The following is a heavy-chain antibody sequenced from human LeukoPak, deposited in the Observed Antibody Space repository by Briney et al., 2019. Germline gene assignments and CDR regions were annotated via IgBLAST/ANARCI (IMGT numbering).Heavy chain of an antibody. Sequence: GGSLRLSCAASGFTFSSYAMSWVRQAPGKGLEWVSVIYSGGSTYYADSVKGRFTISRDNSKNTLYLQMNSLRAEDTAVYYCARDHFLGYCSGGSCYSGYYYGMDVWGQGTTVTVSS. J-gene: IGHJ6*02. CDR2: IYSGGST. D-gene: IGHD2-15*01. CDR3: ARDHFLGYCSGGSCYSGYYYGMDV. CDR1: GFTFSSYA. V-gene: IGHV3-53*01.